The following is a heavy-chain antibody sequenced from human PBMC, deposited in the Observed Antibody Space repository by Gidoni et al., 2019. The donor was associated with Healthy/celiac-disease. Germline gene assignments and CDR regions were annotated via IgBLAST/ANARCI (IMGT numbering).Heavy chain of an antibody. J-gene: IGHJ4*02. CDR2: IYSGGST. D-gene: IGHD4-17*01. Sequence: EVQLVESGGGLVQPGGSLRLSCAASGFTVSRNYMSWVRQAPGKGLEWVSVIYSGGSTYYADSVKGRFTISRDNSKNTLYLQMNSLRAEDTAVYYCARVRTTVTTGYYFDYWGQGTLVTVSS. CDR1: GFTVSRNY. V-gene: IGHV3-66*01. CDR3: ARVRTTVTTGYYFDY.